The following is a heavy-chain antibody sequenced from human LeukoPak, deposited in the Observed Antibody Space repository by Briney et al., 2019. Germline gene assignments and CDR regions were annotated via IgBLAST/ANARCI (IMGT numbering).Heavy chain of an antibody. J-gene: IGHJ4*02. Sequence: PGGSLRLSCVASGFTFSSYGMHWVRQAPGKGLEWVAFISSDGNKNYYEDSVKGRFTISRDNSKNTLFLQMSSLRPEDTAVYYCAKHGGPIVVVTVKLDYWGQGTLVTVSS. CDR3: AKHGGPIVVVTVKLDY. V-gene: IGHV3-30*18. D-gene: IGHD2-21*02. CDR1: GFTFSSYG. CDR2: ISSDGNKN.